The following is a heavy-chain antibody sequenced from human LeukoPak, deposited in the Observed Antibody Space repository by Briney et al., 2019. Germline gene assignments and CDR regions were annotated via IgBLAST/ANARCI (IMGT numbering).Heavy chain of an antibody. D-gene: IGHD3-3*01. V-gene: IGHV4-39*01. Sequence: ASETLSLTCTVSGGSISSSSYYWGWIRQPPGKGLEWIGSIYYSGSTYYNPSLKSRVTISVDTSKNQFSLKLSSVTAADTAVYYCARHFEAYDFWSGYYHKPNYFDYWVQGTLVTVSS. CDR1: GGSISSSSYY. CDR3: ARHFEAYDFWSGYYHKPNYFDY. CDR2: IYYSGST. J-gene: IGHJ4*02.